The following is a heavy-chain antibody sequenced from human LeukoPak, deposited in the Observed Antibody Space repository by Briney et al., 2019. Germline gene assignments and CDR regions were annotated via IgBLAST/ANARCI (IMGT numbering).Heavy chain of an antibody. CDR1: GFAFDEYT. V-gene: IGHV3-43*01. D-gene: IGHD3-16*01. CDR2: MSWNGHST. Sequence: QPGGSLRLSCVASGFAFDEYTFNWVRQAPGKGLEWVSLMSWNGHSTYYADSVKGRFTISRDNARSSVNLQLNSLRVEDTALYYCARGRGWVDHWGQGTLVTVSS. J-gene: IGHJ4*02. CDR3: ARGRGWVDH.